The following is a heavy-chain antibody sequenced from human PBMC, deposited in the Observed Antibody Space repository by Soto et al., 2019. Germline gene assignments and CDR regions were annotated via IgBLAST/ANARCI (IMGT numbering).Heavy chain of an antibody. Sequence: GGSLRLSCAASGFTFSSYSMNWVRQAPGKGLEWVSSISSSSSYIYYADSVKGRFTISRDNAKNSLYLQMNSLRAEDTAVYYCARDTDDLEWFGDRYFDYWGQGTLVTVSS. CDR2: ISSSSSYI. D-gene: IGHD3-10*01. CDR3: ARDTDDLEWFGDRYFDY. V-gene: IGHV3-21*01. CDR1: GFTFSSYS. J-gene: IGHJ4*02.